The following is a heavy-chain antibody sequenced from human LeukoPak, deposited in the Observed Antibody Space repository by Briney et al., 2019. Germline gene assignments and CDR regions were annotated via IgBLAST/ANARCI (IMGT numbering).Heavy chain of an antibody. D-gene: IGHD4-17*01. CDR1: GFTFTDYW. CDR3: ARGIYGDAVSFDH. J-gene: IGHJ4*02. Sequence: PGGSLRLSCAASGFTFTDYWMHWVRQVPGKGLVWVSRISYDESSTNYRGSVTGRFTISRDNARTTLYLQMNSLRAEDTAVYYCARGIYGDAVSFDHWGQGTLVTVSS. CDR2: ISYDESST. V-gene: IGHV3-74*01.